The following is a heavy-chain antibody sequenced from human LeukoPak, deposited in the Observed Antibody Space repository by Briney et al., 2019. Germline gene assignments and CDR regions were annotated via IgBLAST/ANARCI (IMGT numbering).Heavy chain of an antibody. CDR1: GFPFSSYG. V-gene: IGHV3-30*02. J-gene: IGHJ4*02. CDR2: IRYDENTK. Sequence: PGGSLRLSCTASGFPFSSYGKQWVRQAPGKGLEWVACIRYDENTKYYADSVKGRFTVSRDNSENTLFLQMNSLRAEDTAVYYCAKENTREGYRHFHYWGQGTLVTVSS. CDR3: AKENTREGYRHFHY. D-gene: IGHD5-24*01.